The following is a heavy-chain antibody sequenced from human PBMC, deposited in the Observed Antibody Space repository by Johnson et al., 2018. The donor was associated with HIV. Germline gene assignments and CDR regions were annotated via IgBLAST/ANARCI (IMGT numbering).Heavy chain of an antibody. V-gene: IGHV3-30-3*01. D-gene: IGHD3-16*02. Sequence: QVQLVESGGGLVKPGGSLRLSCTASGFTFSNFALHWVRQAPGKGLEWVAVISYDGSNKYYADSVKGRFTISRDNSKNTLYLQMNSLRAEDTAVYYWALSHASDIWGQGTMVIVSS. J-gene: IGHJ3*02. CDR2: ISYDGSNK. CDR1: GFTFSNFA. CDR3: ALSHASDI.